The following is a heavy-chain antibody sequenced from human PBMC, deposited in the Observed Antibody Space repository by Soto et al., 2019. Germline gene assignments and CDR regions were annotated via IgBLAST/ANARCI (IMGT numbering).Heavy chain of an antibody. V-gene: IGHV3-30*18. J-gene: IGHJ4*02. CDR1: GFTFSSYG. Sequence: HPGGSLRLSCAASGFTFSSYGTHWFRQAPGKGLEWVAVISYDGSNKYYADSVKGRFTISRDNSKNTLYLQMNSLRAEDTAVYYCAKAALPAALDYWGQGTLVTVSS. D-gene: IGHD2-2*01. CDR3: AKAALPAALDY. CDR2: ISYDGSNK.